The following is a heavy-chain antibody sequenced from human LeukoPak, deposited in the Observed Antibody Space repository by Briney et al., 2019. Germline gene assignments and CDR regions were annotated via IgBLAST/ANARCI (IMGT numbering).Heavy chain of an antibody. J-gene: IGHJ5*02. CDR1: GFTFSTFA. Sequence: PGGSLRLSCAASGFTFSTFAMSWVRQAPGKGLEWVSAISGSGGGTYYADSVKGRLTICRDNYKNTLYVQMSSLRAEDTAVYYCAKAFSAYENWPPNWFDPWGQGTLVTVSS. CDR2: ISGSGGGT. V-gene: IGHV3-23*01. D-gene: IGHD5-12*01. CDR3: AKAFSAYENWPPNWFDP.